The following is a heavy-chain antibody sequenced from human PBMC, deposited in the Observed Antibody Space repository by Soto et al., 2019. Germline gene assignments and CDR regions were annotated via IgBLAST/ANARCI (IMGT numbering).Heavy chain of an antibody. D-gene: IGHD3-16*01. CDR1: GYTFTDYY. J-gene: IGHJ3*02. Sequence: ASVKVSCKASGYTFTDYYIHWVRQAPGQGLEWMGWINPNGGATNCAQKFQDRVTMTRDSSITTAYMELSRLRSDDTAVYYCATTTRGGYVLRDPFDICGQGTMVTVSS. CDR3: ATTTRGGYVLRDPFDI. V-gene: IGHV1-2*02. CDR2: INPNGGAT.